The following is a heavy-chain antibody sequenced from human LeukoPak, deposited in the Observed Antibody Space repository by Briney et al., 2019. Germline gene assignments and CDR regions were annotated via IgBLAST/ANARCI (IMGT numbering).Heavy chain of an antibody. V-gene: IGHV4-30-4*07. Sequence: PSETLSLTGAVSGGSVSSGGYSWSWIRQPPGTGLEWIGYIYHSGSTHYNPSLQSRVIISVDTSKNQFSLKLTSVTAADTAVYYCASDYYYMDVWGKGTTVTVSS. CDR1: GGSVSSGGYS. CDR2: IYHSGST. J-gene: IGHJ6*03. CDR3: ASDYYYMDV.